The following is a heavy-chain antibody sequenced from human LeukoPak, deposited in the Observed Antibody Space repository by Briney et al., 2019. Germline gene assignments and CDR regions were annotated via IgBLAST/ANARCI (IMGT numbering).Heavy chain of an antibody. CDR2: IIPIFGTA. V-gene: IGHV1-69*05. CDR1: GGTFSSYA. Sequence: GASVKVSCKASGGTFSSYAISWVRQAPGQGLEWMGRIIPIFGTANYAQKFQGRVTITTDESTSTAYMELSSLRSEATAVYYCARDPFPGQWLVLGYFDYWGQGTLVTVSS. D-gene: IGHD6-19*01. J-gene: IGHJ4*02. CDR3: ARDPFPGQWLVLGYFDY.